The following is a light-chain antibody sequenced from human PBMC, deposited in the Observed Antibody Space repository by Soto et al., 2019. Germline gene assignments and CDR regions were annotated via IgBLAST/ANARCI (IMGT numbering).Light chain of an antibody. V-gene: IGLV2-23*02. J-gene: IGLJ2*01. CDR1: SSDVGSYNL. Sequence: QSALTQPASVSGSPGQSITISCTGTSSDVGSYNLVSWYQQYPGKAPKFIIYEVSKRPSGVSNRFSGSKSGNTASLTISGLQAEDEADYYCCSYAGSTTHVVFGGGIKLTVL. CDR3: CSYAGSTTHVV. CDR2: EVS.